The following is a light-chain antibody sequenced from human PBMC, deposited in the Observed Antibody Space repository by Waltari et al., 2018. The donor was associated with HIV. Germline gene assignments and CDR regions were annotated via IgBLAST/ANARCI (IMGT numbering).Light chain of an antibody. CDR1: QNVLTN. J-gene: IGKJ1*01. CDR3: QQYNNWPLA. V-gene: IGKV3-15*01. Sequence: IVMTQSPATLSVSPGERATLSCRASQNVLTNLAWYQQKPGQSPRLLIHGSSTRATGIPASFSGSGSGTEFTLTISSLQSEDFAVYYCQQYNNWPLAFGQGTKVEI. CDR2: GSS.